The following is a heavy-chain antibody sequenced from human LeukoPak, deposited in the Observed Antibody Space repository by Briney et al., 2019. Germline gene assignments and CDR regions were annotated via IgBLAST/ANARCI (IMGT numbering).Heavy chain of an antibody. V-gene: IGHV3-9*01. D-gene: IGHD2-15*01. CDR2: ISWNSGSI. J-gene: IGHJ3*02. CDR3: AKATRICSGGSCYSDQAFGI. Sequence: GRSLRLSCAASGFTFDDYAMHWVRQAPGKGLEWVSGISWNSGSIGYADSVKGRFTISRDNAKNSLYLQMNSLRAEDTALYYCAKATRICSGGSCYSDQAFGIWGQGTMVTVSS. CDR1: GFTFDDYA.